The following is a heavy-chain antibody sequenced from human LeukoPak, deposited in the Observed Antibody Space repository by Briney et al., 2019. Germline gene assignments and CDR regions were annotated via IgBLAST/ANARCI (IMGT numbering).Heavy chain of an antibody. J-gene: IGHJ6*02. Sequence: SETLSLTCTVSGGSISSYYWSWIRQPPGKGLEWIGYIYYSGSTNYNPSLKSRVTISVDTSENQFSLKLSSVTAADTAVYYCARDPIGSIAARRRLDYYYGMDVWGQGTTVTVSS. V-gene: IGHV4-59*01. D-gene: IGHD6-6*01. CDR2: IYYSGST. CDR3: ARDPIGSIAARRRLDYYYGMDV. CDR1: GGSISSYY.